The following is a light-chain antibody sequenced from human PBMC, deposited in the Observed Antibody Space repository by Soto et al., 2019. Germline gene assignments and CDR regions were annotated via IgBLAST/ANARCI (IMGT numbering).Light chain of an antibody. Sequence: DIQMTQSPSSLSASVGDRGTITCQASQDISNHLNWYQQKPGKAPELLMFDASNLEPGVPPRFSGSGSGTDFTLTISSLQPEDVATYFCQQYDNFPLSTFGQGTRVEIK. J-gene: IGKJ5*01. CDR2: DAS. CDR1: QDISNH. V-gene: IGKV1-33*01. CDR3: QQYDNFPLST.